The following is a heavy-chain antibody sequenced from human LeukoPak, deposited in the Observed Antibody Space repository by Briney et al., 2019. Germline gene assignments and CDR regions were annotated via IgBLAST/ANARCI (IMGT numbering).Heavy chain of an antibody. D-gene: IGHD2-2*01. CDR2: INGSSNTI. J-gene: IGHJ6*02. Sequence: GGSLSLSCVVSGFTLSRYCLNWIRQSPGKGLEWVSYINGSSNTIHYADSVKGRFTVSRDNAKNSLYLQMDSLTVEDTAVYYCARGGAEYCTSTKCHPVYGMDVWGQGTTVTVSS. V-gene: IGHV3-48*01. CDR3: ARGGAEYCTSTKCHPVYGMDV. CDR1: GFTLSRYC.